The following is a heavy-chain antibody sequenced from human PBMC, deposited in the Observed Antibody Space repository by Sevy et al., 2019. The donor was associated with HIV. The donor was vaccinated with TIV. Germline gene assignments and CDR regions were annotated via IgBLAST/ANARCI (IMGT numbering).Heavy chain of an antibody. CDR3: ATHAGIAAAGRVFDY. V-gene: IGHV3-72*01. Sequence: GGSLRLSCAASGFTFSDHYMEWVRQAPGKGLEWVGRIRNKADSYTTEYAASEKGRFTISRDDSKNSLYLLMNSLKTEDTAVCYCATHAGIAAAGRVFDYWGQGTLVTVSS. CDR1: GFTFSDHY. J-gene: IGHJ4*02. CDR2: IRNKADSYTT. D-gene: IGHD6-13*01.